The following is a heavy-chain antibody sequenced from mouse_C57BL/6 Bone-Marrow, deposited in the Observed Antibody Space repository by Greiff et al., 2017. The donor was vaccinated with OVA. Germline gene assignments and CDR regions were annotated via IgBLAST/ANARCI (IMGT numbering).Heavy chain of an antibody. V-gene: IGHV1-81*01. J-gene: IGHJ1*03. CDR2: IYPRSGTT. Sequence: VKLQESGAELARPGASVKLSCKASGYTFTSYGISWVKQSTGQGLEWIGEIYPRSGTTYYNEKFKGKATLTADKSSSTAYMELRSLTSEDSAVYFCARDGYYVYWYFDVWGTGTTVTVSS. D-gene: IGHD2-3*01. CDR1: GYTFTSYG. CDR3: ARDGYYVYWYFDV.